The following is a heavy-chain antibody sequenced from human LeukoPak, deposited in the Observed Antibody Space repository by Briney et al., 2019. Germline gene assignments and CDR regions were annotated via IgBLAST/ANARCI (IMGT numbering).Heavy chain of an antibody. D-gene: IGHD2/OR15-2a*01. CDR1: GFTFRNYA. Sequence: GGSLRLSCAASGFTFRNYAMSWVRQAPGKGLEWVSAISGSGDNTYYTDSVKGRFTISRDNSKNTLYLQMNSLSGDDTAVYFCAREDPAIILSLDYWGQGTLVTVSS. J-gene: IGHJ4*02. CDR3: AREDPAIILSLDY. V-gene: IGHV3-23*01. CDR2: ISGSGDNT.